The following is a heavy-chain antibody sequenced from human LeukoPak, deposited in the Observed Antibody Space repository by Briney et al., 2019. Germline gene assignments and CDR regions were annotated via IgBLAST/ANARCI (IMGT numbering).Heavy chain of an antibody. Sequence: GESLKISCKGSGYSFTSYWFGWVRQMPGKGLECMGIIYPGDSDTRYSPSFQGQVTISADKSISTAYLQWRSLKASDTAMYYCARHSHGDYFDYWGQGTLVTVSS. J-gene: IGHJ4*02. CDR1: GYSFTSYW. D-gene: IGHD4-17*01. CDR3: ARHSHGDYFDY. CDR2: IYPGDSDT. V-gene: IGHV5-51*01.